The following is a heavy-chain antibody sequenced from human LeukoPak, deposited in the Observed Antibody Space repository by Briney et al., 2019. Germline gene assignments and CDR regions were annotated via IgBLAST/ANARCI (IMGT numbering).Heavy chain of an antibody. D-gene: IGHD7-27*01. CDR2: IYPHRLTI. V-gene: IGHV1-46*01. CDR1: GYTFTSYD. Sequence: ASVKVSCKASGYTFTSYDINWVRQATGQGLEWMGIIYPHRLTITYAQKFQGRVTLTSDTSTSTVYLELNTLKSEDTAVYFCARDRAGSWGMDYWGQGTLVTVSS. J-gene: IGHJ4*02. CDR3: ARDRAGSWGMDY.